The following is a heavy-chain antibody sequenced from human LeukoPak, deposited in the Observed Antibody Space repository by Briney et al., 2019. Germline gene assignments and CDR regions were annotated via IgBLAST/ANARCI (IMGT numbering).Heavy chain of an antibody. CDR3: AKDLVTYDSSGYLYFDY. CDR2: IRYDGSNK. Sequence: PGGSLRLSCAASGFTFSSYGMHWVRQAPGKGLEWVAFIRYDGSNKYYADSVKGRFNISRDNSKNTLYLQMNSLRAEDTAVYYCAKDLVTYDSSGYLYFDYWGQGTLVTASS. V-gene: IGHV3-30*02. J-gene: IGHJ4*02. CDR1: GFTFSSYG. D-gene: IGHD3-22*01.